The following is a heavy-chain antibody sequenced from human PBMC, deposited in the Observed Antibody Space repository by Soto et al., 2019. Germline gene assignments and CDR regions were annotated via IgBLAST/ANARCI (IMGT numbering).Heavy chain of an antibody. CDR3: AKPPLLRVEDNWFAP. CDR2: ISSSGSTI. Sequence: GGSLRLSCVGSGFTFSTYSMNWVRQAPGKGLEWIAFISSSGSTITYADSAKGRFTISRENAKNSVYLQMNSLRDEDTALYYCAKPPLLRVEDNWFAPWGQGTQVTVSS. CDR1: GFTFSTYS. D-gene: IGHD3-10*01. J-gene: IGHJ5*02. V-gene: IGHV3-48*02.